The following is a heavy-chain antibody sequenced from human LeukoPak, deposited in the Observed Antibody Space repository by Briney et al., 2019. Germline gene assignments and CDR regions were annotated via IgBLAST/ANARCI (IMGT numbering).Heavy chain of an antibody. D-gene: IGHD3-22*01. V-gene: IGHV4-4*07. J-gene: IGHJ2*01. CDR1: GRSISRKY. CDR3: ARVWLSSGSYWYFDF. CDR2: IYSSGNT. Sequence: SETLSLTCTLSGRSISRKYWSWLRQPAEKGLEYIGRIYSSGNTNYNPSLKSRVTMSVDTSKNQFFLLLHSVTAADTAVYYCARVWLSSGSYWYFDFWGRGTLVIVTS.